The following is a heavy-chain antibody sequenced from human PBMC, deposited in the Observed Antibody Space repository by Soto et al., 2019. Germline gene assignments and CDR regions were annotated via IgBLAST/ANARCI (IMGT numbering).Heavy chain of an antibody. CDR2: INHSGSA. Sequence: QVQLQQSGAGLLKPSETLSLTCAVYGESFSGYIWTSIRQTPGKGLQWIGQINHSGSAYYNPSLKSRVTISVHTSNSQFSLELSSVTAADTAVYYCARGLITGSHYSGGWYYFDSWGQGTQVTVSS. V-gene: IGHV4-34*01. J-gene: IGHJ4*02. CDR3: ARGLITGSHYSGGWYYFDS. CDR1: GESFSGYI. D-gene: IGHD6-19*01.